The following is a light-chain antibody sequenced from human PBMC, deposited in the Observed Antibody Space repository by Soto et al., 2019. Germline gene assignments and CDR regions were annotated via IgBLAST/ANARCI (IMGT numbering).Light chain of an antibody. CDR1: SSNIGSHS. CDR3: AAWDDSLNSVV. CDR2: SNN. J-gene: IGLJ2*01. V-gene: IGLV1-44*01. Sequence: QSVLTQPPSASGTPGQRVTISCSGSSSNIGSHSVNWYQQLPGTATKLLIYSNNQRPSGVPDRFSGSKSGTSVSLAISGLQSEDEADYYCAAWDDSLNSVVLGGGTKLTVL.